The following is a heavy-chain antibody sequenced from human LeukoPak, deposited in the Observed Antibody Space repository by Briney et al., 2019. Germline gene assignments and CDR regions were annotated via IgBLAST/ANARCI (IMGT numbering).Heavy chain of an antibody. D-gene: IGHD5-12*01. CDR2: ISAYNGNT. J-gene: IGHJ5*02. CDR1: GYTFTGHY. V-gene: IGHV1-18*04. Sequence: ASVKVSCKASGYTFTGHYMHWVRQAPGQGLEWMGWISAYNGNTNYAQKLQGRVTMTTDTSTNTAYMELRSLRSDDTAMYYCAAYSGYDWYWLDPWGQGTLVAVSS. CDR3: AAYSGYDWYWLDP.